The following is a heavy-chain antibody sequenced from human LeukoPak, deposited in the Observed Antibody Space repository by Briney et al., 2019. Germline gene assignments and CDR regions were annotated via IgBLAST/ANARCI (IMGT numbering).Heavy chain of an antibody. CDR1: GFIFSSYS. D-gene: IGHD5-18*01. Sequence: GGSLRLSCAASGFIFSSYSMNWVRQAPGKGLEWVSSISSSSSYIYYADSVKGRFTISRDNAKNSLYLQMNSLRAEDTAVYYCARADWDTAMIDYWGQGTLVTASS. V-gene: IGHV3-21*01. CDR2: ISSSSSYI. J-gene: IGHJ4*02. CDR3: ARADWDTAMIDY.